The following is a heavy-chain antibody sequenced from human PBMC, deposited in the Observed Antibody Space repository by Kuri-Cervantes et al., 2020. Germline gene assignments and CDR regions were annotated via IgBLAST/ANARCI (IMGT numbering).Heavy chain of an antibody. CDR2: IYYSGST. D-gene: IGHD6-13*01. CDR1: GGSISPYY. V-gene: IGHV4-59*12. Sequence: SETLSLTCTVSGGSISPYYWSWIRQPPGKGLEWIGYIYYSGSTYYNPSLKSRVTISVDTSKNQFSLKLSSVTAADTAVYYCVRGGRGFSSSWYDYWGRGTLVTVSS. CDR3: VRGGRGFSSSWYDY. J-gene: IGHJ4*02.